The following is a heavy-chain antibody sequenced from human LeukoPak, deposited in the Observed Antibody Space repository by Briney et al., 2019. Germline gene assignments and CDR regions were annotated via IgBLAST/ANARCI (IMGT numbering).Heavy chain of an antibody. CDR2: IHYTGTT. CDR3: AGHGGPSERGGYLYYLDY. J-gene: IGHJ4*02. D-gene: IGHD2-21*02. Sequence: PSETLSLTCSVSGGSISSYYWSWIRQPPGKELEWIGYIHYTGTTNYNPSLKSRLTISVDTSKNQFSLKLSSVTAADTAVYYCAGHGGPSERGGYLYYLDYWGQGTLVTVSS. CDR1: GGSISSYY. V-gene: IGHV4-59*08.